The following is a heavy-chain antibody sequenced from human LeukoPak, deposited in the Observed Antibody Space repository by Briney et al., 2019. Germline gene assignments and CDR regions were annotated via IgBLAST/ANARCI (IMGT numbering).Heavy chain of an antibody. J-gene: IGHJ3*02. CDR3: ARERVNAFDI. CDR1: GDSISSSSYY. CDR2: INHSGST. Sequence: PSETLSLTCSVSGDSISSSSYYWSWIRQPPGKGLEWIGEINHSGSTNYNPSLKSRVTISVDTSKNQFSLKLSSVPAADTAVYYCARERVNAFDIWGQGTMVTVSS. V-gene: IGHV4-39*07. D-gene: IGHD2-8*01.